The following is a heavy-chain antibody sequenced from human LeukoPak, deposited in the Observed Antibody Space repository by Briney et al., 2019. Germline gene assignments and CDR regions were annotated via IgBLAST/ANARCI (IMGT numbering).Heavy chain of an antibody. Sequence: GGSLRLSCAASGFTFNYYWMTWVRQGPGKGLEWVATIKEDGSERYYVESVKRRFTISRDNAKNSLYLQMNSLRVEDTALYYCARDKASGSSYGSSFHFWGQGTMVTVSS. CDR1: GFTFNYYW. D-gene: IGHD1-26*01. CDR2: IKEDGSER. J-gene: IGHJ3*01. CDR3: ARDKASGSSYGSSFHF. V-gene: IGHV3-7*01.